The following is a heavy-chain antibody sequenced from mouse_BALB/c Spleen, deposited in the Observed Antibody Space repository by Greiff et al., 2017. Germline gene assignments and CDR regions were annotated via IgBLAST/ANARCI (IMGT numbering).Heavy chain of an antibody. CDR2: ISNLAYSI. V-gene: IGHV5-15*02. CDR3: ARGPLNWYYFDY. J-gene: IGHJ2*01. CDR1: GFTFSDYG. Sequence: EGQGVESGGGLVQPGGSRKLSCAASGFTFSDYGMAWVRQAPGKGPEWVAFISNLAYSIYYADTVTGRFTISRENAKNTLYLEMSSLRSEDTAMYYCARGPLNWYYFDYWGQGTTLTVSS. D-gene: IGHD4-1*01.